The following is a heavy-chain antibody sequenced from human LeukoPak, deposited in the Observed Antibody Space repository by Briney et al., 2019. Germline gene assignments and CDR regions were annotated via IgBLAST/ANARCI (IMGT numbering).Heavy chain of an antibody. CDR2: VYHTGTS. CDR1: GASINDYY. Sequence: SETLSLTCSVSGASINDYYWIWIRQPPGKGLEWIGYVYHTGTSGYHPSLKSRVAMSLDTSKNQVSLKLRSVTAEDTAVYFCTRVVNGGHFDYWGQGTLVTVSS. D-gene: IGHD2-8*01. V-gene: IGHV4-59*01. J-gene: IGHJ4*02. CDR3: TRVVNGGHFDY.